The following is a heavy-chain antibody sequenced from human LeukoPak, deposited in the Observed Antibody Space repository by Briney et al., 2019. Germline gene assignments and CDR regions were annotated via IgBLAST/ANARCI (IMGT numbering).Heavy chain of an antibody. V-gene: IGHV3-11*04. J-gene: IGHJ3*02. D-gene: IGHD6-6*01. CDR2: ITSTATT. CDR3: ARDLGPHSSSPNSGAFDI. Sequence: GGSLRLSCAASGFTFSDYYMTWIRQAPGKGLEWVSYITSTATTYYADSVKGRFTISRDNAKTSLYLQMNSLRAEDTAVYYCARDLGPHSSSPNSGAFDIWGQGTMATVSS. CDR1: GFTFSDYY.